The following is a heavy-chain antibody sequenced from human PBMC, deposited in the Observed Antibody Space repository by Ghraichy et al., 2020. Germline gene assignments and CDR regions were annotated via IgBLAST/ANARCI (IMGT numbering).Heavy chain of an antibody. V-gene: IGHV4-4*07. CDR1: GGSISSYY. J-gene: IGHJ4*02. CDR3: ARVGIAAAGPAPYFDY. Sequence: TLSLTCTVSGGSISSYYWSWIRQPAGKGLEWIGRIYTSGSTNYNPSLKSRVTMSVDTSKNQFSLKLSSVTAADTAVYYCARVGIAAAGPAPYFDYWGQGTLVTVSS. D-gene: IGHD6-13*01. CDR2: IYTSGST.